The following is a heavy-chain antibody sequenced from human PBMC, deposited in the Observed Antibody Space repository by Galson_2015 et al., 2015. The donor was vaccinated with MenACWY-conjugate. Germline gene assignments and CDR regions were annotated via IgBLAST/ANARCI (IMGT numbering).Heavy chain of an antibody. Sequence: SYYWSWIRQPPGKGLAWIGYISYSGSTNYNPSLKSRVTISVDTSKNQFSLKLSSVTAADTAVYYCARRRDGSSKNFDYWGQGTLVTVSS. CDR1: SYY. V-gene: IGHV4-61*07. CDR2: ISYSGST. CDR3: ARRRDGSSKNFDY. J-gene: IGHJ4*02. D-gene: IGHD5-24*01.